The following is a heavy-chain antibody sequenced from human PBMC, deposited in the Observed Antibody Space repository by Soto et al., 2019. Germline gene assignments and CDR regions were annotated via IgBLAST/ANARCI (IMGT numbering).Heavy chain of an antibody. CDR1: GFTFSSYA. D-gene: IGHD6-19*01. V-gene: IGHV3-30-3*01. CDR3: ARAVSGWTRDKYYFDY. Sequence: GGSLRLSCAASGFTFSSYAMHWVRQAPGKGLEWVAVISYDGSNKYYADSVKGRFTISRDNSKNTLYLQMNSLRAEDTAVYYCARAVSGWTRDKYYFDYWGQGTLVTVSS. J-gene: IGHJ4*02. CDR2: ISYDGSNK.